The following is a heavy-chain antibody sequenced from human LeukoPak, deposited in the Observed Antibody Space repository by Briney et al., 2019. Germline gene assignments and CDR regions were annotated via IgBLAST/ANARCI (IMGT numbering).Heavy chain of an antibody. V-gene: IGHV3-11*01. J-gene: IGHJ4*02. CDR1: GFTFSDYY. Sequence: PGGSLRLSCAASGFTFSDYYISWIRQAPGKGLEWVSYISSSGSTIYYADSVKGRFTISRDNAKNSLYLQMNSLRAEDTAVYYCAKDQDWPTAMITNWGQGTLVTVSS. CDR3: AKDQDWPTAMITN. CDR2: ISSSGSTI. D-gene: IGHD5-18*01.